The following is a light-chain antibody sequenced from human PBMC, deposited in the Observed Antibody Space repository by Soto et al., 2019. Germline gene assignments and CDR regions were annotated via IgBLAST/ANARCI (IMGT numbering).Light chain of an antibody. Sequence: DIQMTQSPTSLSASVGDRVTITCRASQGIRNIVAWYHQKPGKAPKLLIYAASTLQSGVPSRLSGSGSGTDFTITINRLQSEDVATYYCQKYSSVPVFGPGTKVEIK. CDR1: QGIRNI. J-gene: IGKJ3*01. CDR3: QKYSSVPV. V-gene: IGKV1-27*01. CDR2: AAS.